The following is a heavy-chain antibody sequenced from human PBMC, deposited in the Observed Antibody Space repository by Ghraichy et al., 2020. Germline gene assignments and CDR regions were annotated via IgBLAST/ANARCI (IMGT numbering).Heavy chain of an antibody. V-gene: IGHV4-30-4*01. Sequence: SETLSLTCTVSGGSISSGDYYWSWIRQPPGKGLEWIGCIYYSGSTYYNPSLKSRVTISVDTSKNQFSLKLSSVTAADMAVYYCARSPLQSLNWFDPWGQGTLVTVSS. D-gene: IGHD4-11*01. CDR3: ARSPLQSLNWFDP. CDR1: GGSISSGDYY. CDR2: IYYSGST. J-gene: IGHJ5*02.